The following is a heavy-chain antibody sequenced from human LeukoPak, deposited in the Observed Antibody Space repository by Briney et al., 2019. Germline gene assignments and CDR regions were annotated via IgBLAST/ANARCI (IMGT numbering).Heavy chain of an antibody. Sequence: SETLSLTCTVSGGSISSSSYYWGWIRQPRGKGLEWIGSIYYSGSTYYNPSLKSRVTISVDTSKNQFSLKLSSVTAADTAVYYCARHDVAAAGRGYWGQGTLVTVSS. V-gene: IGHV4-39*01. CDR3: ARHDVAAAGRGY. CDR2: IYYSGST. D-gene: IGHD6-13*01. J-gene: IGHJ4*02. CDR1: GGSISSSSYY.